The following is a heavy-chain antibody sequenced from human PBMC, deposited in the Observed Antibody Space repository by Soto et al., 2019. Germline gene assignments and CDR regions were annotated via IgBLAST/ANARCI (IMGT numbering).Heavy chain of an antibody. CDR1: GYTFTSYG. CDR3: ARVRGYSSSWYGGIAVAGLNWFDP. J-gene: IGHJ5*02. Sequence: WASVKVSCKASGYTFTSYGISWVRQAPGQGLEWMGWISAYNGNTNYAQKLQGRVTMTTDTSTSTAYMELRSLRSDDTAVYYCARVRGYSSSWYGGIAVAGLNWFDPWGQGTLVTVSS. CDR2: ISAYNGNT. V-gene: IGHV1-18*01. D-gene: IGHD6-13*01.